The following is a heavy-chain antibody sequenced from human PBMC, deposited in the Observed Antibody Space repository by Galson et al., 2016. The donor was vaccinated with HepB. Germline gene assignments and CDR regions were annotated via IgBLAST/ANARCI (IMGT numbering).Heavy chain of an antibody. J-gene: IGHJ4*02. CDR2: IRSKRYAGTT. Sequence: SLRLSCATSGFTFGDYAMGWFRQAPGKGLEWVGFIRSKRYAGTTEYAASVKGRFTISRDDSESSAYLQMNSLKTEDTAVYFCSRDIAPTSYDSSGYYYFDYWGQGALVTFSS. CDR1: GFTFGDYA. D-gene: IGHD3-22*01. CDR3: SRDIAPTSYDSSGYYYFDY. V-gene: IGHV3-49*03.